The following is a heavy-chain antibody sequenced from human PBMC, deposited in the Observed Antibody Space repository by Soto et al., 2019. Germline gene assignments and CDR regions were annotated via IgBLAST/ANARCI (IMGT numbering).Heavy chain of an antibody. J-gene: IGHJ6*02. CDR1: GYTFTIYY. D-gene: IGHD2-2*01. CDR2: INPSGGST. Sequence: ASVKVSCKASGYTFTIYYMHWVRQAPGQGLEWMGIINPSGGSTSYAQKFQGRVTMTRDTSTSTVYMELSSLRSEDTAVYYCARDNLSYQLWNYGMDVWGQGTTVTVSS. CDR3: ARDNLSYQLWNYGMDV. V-gene: IGHV1-46*01.